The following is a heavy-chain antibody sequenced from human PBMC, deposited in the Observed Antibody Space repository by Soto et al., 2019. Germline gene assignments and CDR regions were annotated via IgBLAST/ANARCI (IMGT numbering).Heavy chain of an antibody. D-gene: IGHD3-10*01. J-gene: IGHJ3*02. CDR3: ARGPSNPKLLLWFGELLSHAPGVAFDI. CDR2: INHSGST. Sequence: QVQLQQWGAGLLKPSETLSLTCAVYGGSFSGYYWSWIRQPPGKGLEWIGEINHSGSTNYNPSLKSRVTISVDTSKNQFSLKLSSVTAADTAVYYCARGPSNPKLLLWFGELLSHAPGVAFDIWGQGTMFTVSS. CDR1: GGSFSGYY. V-gene: IGHV4-34*01.